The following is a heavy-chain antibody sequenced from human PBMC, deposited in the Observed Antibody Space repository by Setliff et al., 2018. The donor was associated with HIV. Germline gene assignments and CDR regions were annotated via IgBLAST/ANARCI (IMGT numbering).Heavy chain of an antibody. D-gene: IGHD5-18*01. V-gene: IGHV3-30-3*01. CDR3: AKDFARYSSYYHGMDV. CDR1: GFTFSNYA. Sequence: GGSLRLSCAASGFTFSNYAMHWVRQAPGKGLEWVAVISYDGSNKYYADSVKGRFTISRDNSKNILYLQMNSLRAEDTAVYYCAKDFARYSSYYHGMDVWGQGTTVTVSS. CDR2: ISYDGSNK. J-gene: IGHJ6*02.